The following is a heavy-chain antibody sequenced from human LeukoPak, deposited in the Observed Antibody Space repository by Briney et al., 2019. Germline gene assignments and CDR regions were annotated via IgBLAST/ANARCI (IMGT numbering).Heavy chain of an antibody. J-gene: IGHJ4*02. CDR2: IFYIGTT. CDR3: ARHRRGTRVIAAAGDY. Sequence: SETLSLTCSVSGASMSGYYWSWIRQPPGKGLEYIGNIFYIGTTNYNPSLKSRVTISVDTSKNQFSLKLSSVTAADTAVYYCARHRRGTRVIAAAGDYWGQGTLVTVSS. V-gene: IGHV4-59*08. CDR1: GASMSGYY. D-gene: IGHD6-13*01.